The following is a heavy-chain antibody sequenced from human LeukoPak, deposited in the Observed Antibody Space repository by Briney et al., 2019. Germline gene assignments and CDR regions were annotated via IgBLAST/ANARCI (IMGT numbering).Heavy chain of an antibody. CDR1: GFTFSSYG. CDR3: ARDDYYDSSGYYPIDY. D-gene: IGHD3-22*01. Sequence: GGSLRLSCAASGFTFSSYGMHWVRQAPGKGLEWVAFIRYDGSNKYYADSVKGRFTISRDNAKNSLYLQMNSLRAEDTAVYYCARDDYYDSSGYYPIDYWGQGTLVTVSS. V-gene: IGHV3-30*02. CDR2: IRYDGSNK. J-gene: IGHJ4*02.